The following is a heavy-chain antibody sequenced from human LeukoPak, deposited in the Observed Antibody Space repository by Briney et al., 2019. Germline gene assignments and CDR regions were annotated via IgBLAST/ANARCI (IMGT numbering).Heavy chain of an antibody. V-gene: IGHV3-74*01. CDR1: GFTFSSYW. J-gene: IGHJ6*04. Sequence: GGSLRLSCAASGFTFSSYWMHWVRQAPGKGLVWASRSNSDGSTTNYADSVKGRFTISRDNAKNMLYLQMNSLRAEDTAVYYCARGPTIRDYDFWTMDVWGKGTTVTVSS. D-gene: IGHD3-3*01. CDR2: SNSDGSTT. CDR3: ARGPTIRDYDFWTMDV.